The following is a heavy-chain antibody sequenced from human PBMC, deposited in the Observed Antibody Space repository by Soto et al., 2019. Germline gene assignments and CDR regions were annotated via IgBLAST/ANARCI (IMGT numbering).Heavy chain of an antibody. J-gene: IGHJ6*02. CDR3: ARDRGRAAVALNIYGMDV. CDR1: GYTFTNYG. V-gene: IGHV1-18*01. D-gene: IGHD6-19*01. CDR2: ITAYNGNT. Sequence: ASVKVSCKASGYTFTNYGINWVRQAPGQGLEWMGWITAYNGNTNYAQKFQGRVTITADKSTSTAYMELSSLRSEDTAVYYCARDRGRAAVALNIYGMDVWGQGTTVTVSS.